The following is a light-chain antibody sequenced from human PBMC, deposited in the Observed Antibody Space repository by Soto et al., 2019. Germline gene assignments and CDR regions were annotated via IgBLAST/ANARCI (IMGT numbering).Light chain of an antibody. J-gene: IGLJ2*01. CDR2: EDR. CDR1: KLGDKY. V-gene: IGLV3-1*01. CDR3: QAWDSSTPVV. Sequence: SYELTQPPSVSVSPGQTASITCSGDKLGDKYSCWYQQKPGQSPVLVIYEDRKRPSGIPERFSGSKSGNTATLTISGTQAMXXADYYCQAWDSSTPVVFGGGTKLTV.